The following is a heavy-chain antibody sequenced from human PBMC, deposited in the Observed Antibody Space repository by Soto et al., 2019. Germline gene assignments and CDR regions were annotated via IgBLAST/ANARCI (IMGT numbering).Heavy chain of an antibody. CDR3: ARLGYGDSGSYEDLDT. CDR1: GVSISSSNYY. V-gene: IGHV4-39*01. Sequence: SETLSLTCSVSGVSISSSNYYWGWIRQAPGKGLEWIGNIYHSGSPYYNPSLKSRVTISVDTSRNLSSLNLTSVTAADTAVYYCARLGYGDSGSYEDLDTWGQGTLVTVSS. D-gene: IGHD3-22*01. CDR2: IYHSGSP. J-gene: IGHJ5*02.